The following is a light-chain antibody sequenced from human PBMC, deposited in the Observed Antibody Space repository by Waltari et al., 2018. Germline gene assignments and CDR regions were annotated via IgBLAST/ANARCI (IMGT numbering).Light chain of an antibody. CDR3: QQYHDYVT. J-gene: IGKJ3*01. Sequence: DIQMTQSPSTLSASVGDRVTITCRASQNIINWLAWYQQKPGKAPKLLIYKASTLKTGVPSRFSGSGSGAEFTLTISSLQPDDFATYFCQQYHDYVTFGPGTKVEIK. V-gene: IGKV1-5*03. CDR1: QNIINW. CDR2: KAS.